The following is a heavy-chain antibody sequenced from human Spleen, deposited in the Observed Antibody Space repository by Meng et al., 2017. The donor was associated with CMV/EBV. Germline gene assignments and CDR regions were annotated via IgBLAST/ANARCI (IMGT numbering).Heavy chain of an antibody. CDR2: INSDGSST. CDR1: GFTFSSYW. V-gene: IGHV3-74*01. D-gene: IGHD5-18*01. Sequence: GESLKISCAASGFTFSSYWMHWVRQAPGKGLVWVSRINSDGSSTSYADSVKGRFTISRDNAKNTLYLQMNSLRAEDTAVYYCAKDLGTAMVSPNWFDPWGQGTLVTVSS. CDR3: AKDLGTAMVSPNWFDP. J-gene: IGHJ5*02.